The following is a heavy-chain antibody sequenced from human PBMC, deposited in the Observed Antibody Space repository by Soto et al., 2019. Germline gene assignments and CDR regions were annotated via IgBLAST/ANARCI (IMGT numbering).Heavy chain of an antibody. V-gene: IGHV4-59*01. D-gene: IGHD1-1*01. CDR3: AREGRGTTGTDQYYYYYGMDV. CDR1: GGSISSYY. CDR2: IYYSGST. J-gene: IGHJ6*02. Sequence: SETLSLTCTVSGGSISSYYWSWIRQPPGKGLEWIGYIYYSGSTNCNPSLKSRVTISVDTSKNQFSLKLSSVTAADTAVYYCAREGRGTTGTDQYYYYYGMDVWGQGTTVTVSS.